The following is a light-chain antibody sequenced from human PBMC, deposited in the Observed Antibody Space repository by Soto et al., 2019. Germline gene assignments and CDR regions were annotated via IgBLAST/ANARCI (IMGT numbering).Light chain of an antibody. J-gene: IGLJ1*01. CDR3: AAWDDSPNGIYV. CDR1: SSNIGSNT. Sequence: QSVLTQPPSASGTPGQRVTISCSGSSSNIGSNTVNWYQQLPGTAPKLLIYSNNQRPSGVPDRFSGSKSGTSASLAISGLQSEDEDDYYCAAWDDSPNGIYVFGNGTKVTV. V-gene: IGLV1-44*01. CDR2: SNN.